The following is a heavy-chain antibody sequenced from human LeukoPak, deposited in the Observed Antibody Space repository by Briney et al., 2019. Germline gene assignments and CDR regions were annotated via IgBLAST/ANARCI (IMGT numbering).Heavy chain of an antibody. CDR1: GGSFSGYY. CDR3: ASSKVWQWPVDY. D-gene: IGHD6-19*01. CDR2: INHSGST. J-gene: IGHJ4*01. Sequence: SETLSLTCAVYGGSFSGYYWSWIRQPPGEGLEWIGEINHSGSTNYNPSLKSRVTISVDTSESQFSLKLSSVTAADTAVYYCASSKVWQWPVDYWGQGTLVTVSS. V-gene: IGHV4-34*01.